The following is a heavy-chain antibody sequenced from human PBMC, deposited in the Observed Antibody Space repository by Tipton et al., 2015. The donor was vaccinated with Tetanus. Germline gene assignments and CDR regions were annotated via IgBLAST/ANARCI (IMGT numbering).Heavy chain of an antibody. CDR1: GASISSGGYS. J-gene: IGHJ4*02. CDR2: IYYSGST. Sequence: TLSLTCAVSGASISSGGYSWNWIRQPPGKGLEWIGYIYYSGSTNYNPSLKSRVTISVDTSKNQFSLRLSSVTAAETAVYYCAEGRRFCSSNSCHEYYFDSWGRGTLVTVSS. V-gene: IGHV4-61*08. D-gene: IGHD2-2*01. CDR3: AEGRRFCSSNSCHEYYFDS.